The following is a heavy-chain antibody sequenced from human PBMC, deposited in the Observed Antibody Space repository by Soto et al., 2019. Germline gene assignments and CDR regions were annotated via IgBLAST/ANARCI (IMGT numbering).Heavy chain of an antibody. D-gene: IGHD5-18*01. Sequence: SETLSLTCTVSGVSISSGGYYWSWIRQHPGKGLEWIGYIYYSGSTYYNPSLKSRVTISVDTSKNQFSLKLSYVTAADTAVYYCARGKRGYSYGFLFDYWGQGTLVTVSS. CDR2: IYYSGST. CDR1: GVSISSGGYY. CDR3: ARGKRGYSYGFLFDY. J-gene: IGHJ4*02. V-gene: IGHV4-31*03.